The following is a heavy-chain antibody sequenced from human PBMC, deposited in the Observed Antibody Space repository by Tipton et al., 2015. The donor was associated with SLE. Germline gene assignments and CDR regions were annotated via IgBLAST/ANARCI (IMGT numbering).Heavy chain of an antibody. J-gene: IGHJ5*02. CDR2: IFYSGTT. D-gene: IGHD3-22*01. Sequence: TLSLTCSVSGGSLSSADYYWSWIRQPPGKGLEWIGYIFYSGTTYYNPSLKSRVTMSVDTSKNQFSLKLSSVTAADTAVYYCARTPDTIGYYYVPTNSFDPWGQGTLVTVSS. V-gene: IGHV4-30-4*01. CDR3: ARTPDTIGYYYVPTNSFDP. CDR1: GGSLSSADYY.